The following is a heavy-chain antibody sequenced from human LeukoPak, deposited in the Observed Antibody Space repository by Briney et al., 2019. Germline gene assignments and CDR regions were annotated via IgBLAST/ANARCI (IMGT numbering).Heavy chain of an antibody. J-gene: IGHJ5*02. Sequence: GASVKVSCKASGYSFTSYGIGWLERAPGQGLRGMDWISAYNGNTNYAQNLQGRVTMSTDTSTTTAYMELRSLRPDDTAVYYCARDRGYSSRWLAWFDPWGQGTLVTVSS. CDR3: ARDRGYSSRWLAWFDP. D-gene: IGHD6-13*01. CDR1: GYSFTSYG. CDR2: ISAYNGNT. V-gene: IGHV1-18*04.